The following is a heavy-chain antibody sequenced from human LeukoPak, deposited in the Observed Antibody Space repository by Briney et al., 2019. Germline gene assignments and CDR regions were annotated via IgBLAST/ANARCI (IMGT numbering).Heavy chain of an antibody. V-gene: IGHV4-61*02. Sequence: SETLSLTCTVSGGSISSGSYYWSWIRQPAGKGLEWIGRIYTSGSTNYNPSLKSRVTISVDTSKNQFSLKLSSVTAADTAVYYCALGTYDFWSGYPEYYFDYWGQGTLVTVSS. CDR1: GGSISSGSYY. CDR2: IYTSGST. J-gene: IGHJ4*02. D-gene: IGHD3-3*01. CDR3: ALGTYDFWSGYPEYYFDY.